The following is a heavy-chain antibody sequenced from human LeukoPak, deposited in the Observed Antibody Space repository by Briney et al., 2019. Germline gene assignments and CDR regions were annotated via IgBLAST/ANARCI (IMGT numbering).Heavy chain of an antibody. CDR2: INPNSGGT. CDR1: GYTFTGYY. CDR3: AIDYGDKGVDAFDI. V-gene: IGHV1-2*02. J-gene: IGHJ3*02. Sequence: ASVKVSCKASGYTFTGYYMHWVRQAPGQGLEWMGWINPNSGGTNYAQKFQGRVTMTRDTSISTAYMELSRLRSDDTAVYYCAIDYGDKGVDAFDIWGQGTMVTVSS. D-gene: IGHD4-23*01.